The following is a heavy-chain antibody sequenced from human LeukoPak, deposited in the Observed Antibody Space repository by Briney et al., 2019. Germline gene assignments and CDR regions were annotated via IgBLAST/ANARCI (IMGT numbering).Heavy chain of an antibody. CDR1: DYTVGSNY. CDR2: IYSGGKT. D-gene: IGHD2-8*01. CDR3: ARDGDDTTNW. V-gene: IGHV3-53*01. Sequence: EGSLRLTCEASDYTVGSNYMTWVRQAPGKGLEWASVIYSGGKTFYADSVKGRFTNSRDASKNTLYLQMNSLRAQDTAIYYCARDGDDTTNWWGQGTLVTVSS. J-gene: IGHJ4*02.